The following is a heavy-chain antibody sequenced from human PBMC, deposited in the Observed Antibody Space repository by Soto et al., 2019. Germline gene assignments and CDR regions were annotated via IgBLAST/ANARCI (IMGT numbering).Heavy chain of an antibody. V-gene: IGHV3-21*01. D-gene: IGHD4-17*01. CDR1: GFIFSSYT. CDR2: ISSSSSNI. CDR3: AREDYAGASPRGDY. Sequence: PGGSLRLSCAASGFIFSSYTMTWVRQAPGKGLEWVSSISSSSSNIEYADSVKGRFSVSRDNANNSLFLQINSLRAEDTAVYYCAREDYAGASPRGDYWGLGALVTVSS. J-gene: IGHJ4*02.